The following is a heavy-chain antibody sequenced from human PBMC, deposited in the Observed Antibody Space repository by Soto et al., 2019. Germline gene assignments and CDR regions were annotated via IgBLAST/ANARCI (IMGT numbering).Heavy chain of an antibody. D-gene: IGHD3-10*01. V-gene: IGHV1-18*04. Sequence: ASVKVSCKASGYTFTSYGISWVRQAPGQGLEWMGWISAYNGNTNYAQKLQGRVTMTTDTSTSIAYMELRSLRSDDTAVYYCARYYNWIHYYYYGMDVWGQGTTVTVSS. CDR1: GYTFTSYG. CDR3: ARYYNWIHYYYYGMDV. CDR2: ISAYNGNT. J-gene: IGHJ6*02.